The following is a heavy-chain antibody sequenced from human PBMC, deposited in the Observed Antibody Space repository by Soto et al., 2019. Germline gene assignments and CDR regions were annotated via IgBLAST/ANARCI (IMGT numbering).Heavy chain of an antibody. Sequence: GGSLRLSCAASGFAVSNNYISWVRQPPGKGLEWVSLIYSGGSTYYADSVKGRFTLSRDNSKNTVYLQMNSLRAEDTAVYYCARAEWGSSYTQYYYALDVWGQGTTVTVSS. CDR3: ARAEWGSSYTQYYYALDV. V-gene: IGHV3-53*03. CDR1: GFAVSNNY. J-gene: IGHJ6*02. CDR2: IYSGGST. D-gene: IGHD6-13*01.